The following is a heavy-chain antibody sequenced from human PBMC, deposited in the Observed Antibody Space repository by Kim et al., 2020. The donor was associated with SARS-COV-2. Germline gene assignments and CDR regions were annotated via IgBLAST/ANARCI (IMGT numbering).Heavy chain of an antibody. CDR1: GGSFSGYY. CDR2: INHSGST. CDR3: ARGQTPAHYFDY. D-gene: IGHD2-2*01. J-gene: IGHJ4*02. V-gene: IGHV4-34*01. Sequence: SETLSLTCAVYGGSFSGYYWSWIRQPPGKGLEWIGEINHSGSTNYNPSLKSRVTISVDTSKNQFSLKLSSVTAADTAVYYCARGQTPAHYFDYWGQGTLVTVSS.